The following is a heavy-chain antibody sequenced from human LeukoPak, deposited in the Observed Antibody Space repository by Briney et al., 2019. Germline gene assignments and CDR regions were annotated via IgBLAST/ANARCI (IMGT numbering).Heavy chain of an antibody. Sequence: PGGSLRLSCAASGFTFSDYYMSWIRQAPGKGLEWVSYISSSGSTIYYADSVKGRFTISRDNAKNSLYLQMNSLRAEDTAVYYCATPLGYCNSTSCGPLDYWGQGTLVTVSS. CDR1: GFTFSDYY. V-gene: IGHV3-11*01. CDR3: ATPLGYCNSTSCGPLDY. D-gene: IGHD2-2*01. J-gene: IGHJ4*02. CDR2: ISSSGSTI.